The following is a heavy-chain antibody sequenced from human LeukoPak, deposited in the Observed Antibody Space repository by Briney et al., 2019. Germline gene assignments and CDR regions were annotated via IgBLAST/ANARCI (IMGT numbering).Heavy chain of an antibody. J-gene: IGHJ4*02. V-gene: IGHV3-21*01. CDR1: GFTFSSYS. D-gene: IGHD3-9*01. CDR3: ARARDILTGPEY. CDR2: ISSSSYI. Sequence: GGSLRLSCAASGFTFSSYSMNWVRQAPGKGLEWVSSISSSSYIYYADSVKGRFTISRDNAKNSLYLQMNSLRAEDTAVYYCARARDILTGPEYWGQGTLVTVSS.